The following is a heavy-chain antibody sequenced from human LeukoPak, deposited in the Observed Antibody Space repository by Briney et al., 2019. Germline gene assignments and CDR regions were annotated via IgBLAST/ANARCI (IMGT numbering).Heavy chain of an antibody. CDR3: ARDHHRRLYDSQARDTFDL. J-gene: IGHJ3*01. V-gene: IGHV3-48*01. Sequence: GGSLRLSCAASGFTFSSYSMNWVRQAPGKGLEWVSYISGSSSSTMYYADSVKGRFSISRDNAKNSLYLQMNSLRAEDTAVYYCARDHHRRLYDSQARDTFDLWGQGTMVTVSS. CDR1: GFTFSSYS. CDR2: ISGSSSSTM. D-gene: IGHD3-22*01.